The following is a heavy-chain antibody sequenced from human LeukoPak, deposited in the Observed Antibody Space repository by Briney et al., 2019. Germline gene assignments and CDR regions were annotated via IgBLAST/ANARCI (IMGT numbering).Heavy chain of an antibody. CDR2: IYTSGST. CDR1: GGSISSGSYY. V-gene: IGHV4-61*02. Sequence: PSQTLSLTCTVSGGSISSGSYYWSWIRQPAGKGLEWIGRIYTSGSTNYNPSLKSRVTISVDTSKNQFSLKLSSVTAADTAVYYCARDLRALGSHAFDIWGQGTMVTVSS. CDR3: ARDLRALGSHAFDI. D-gene: IGHD3-10*01. J-gene: IGHJ3*02.